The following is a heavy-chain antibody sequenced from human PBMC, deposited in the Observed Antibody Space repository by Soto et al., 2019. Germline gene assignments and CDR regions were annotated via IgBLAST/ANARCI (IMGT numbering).Heavy chain of an antibody. J-gene: IGHJ6*02. D-gene: IGHD3-10*01. V-gene: IGHV3-21*01. CDR3: ARSSGGSGKLWNYYGMDV. CDR1: GFTFSSYS. CDR2: ISSGSSYI. Sequence: EVQLVESGGGLVKPGGSLRLSCAASGFTFSSYSMNWVRQAPGKGLEWVSSISSGSSYIYYADSVKGRFTISRDNAKKSLYLKMNSLRAEDTAVYYCARSSGGSGKLWNYYGMDVWGQGTTVTVSS.